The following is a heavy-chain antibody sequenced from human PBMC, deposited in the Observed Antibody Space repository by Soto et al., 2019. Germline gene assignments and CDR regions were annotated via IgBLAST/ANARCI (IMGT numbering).Heavy chain of an antibody. Sequence: EVQLVESGGGLVQPGGSLRLSCAASGFTFSSCSMNWVRQATGQGLELVSYISLSSSTIYYADSVKGRFTISRDNAKNSLQLQMHSLRAEDTAVYYCARAVGDHYGSWSFGYWLKGTLVTVSS. CDR2: ISLSSSTI. V-gene: IGHV3-48*01. CDR3: ARAVGDHYGSWSFGY. J-gene: IGHJ4*02. CDR1: GFTFSSCS. D-gene: IGHD3-10*01.